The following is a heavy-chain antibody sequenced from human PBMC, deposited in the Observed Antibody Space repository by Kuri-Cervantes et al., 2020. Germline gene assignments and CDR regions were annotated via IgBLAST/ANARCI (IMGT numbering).Heavy chain of an antibody. Sequence: GGSLRLSCAASGFTFDDYGMSWVRQAPGKGLEWVSGINWNGGSTGYADFVKGRLTISRDSAKNSLYLQMNSLRVEDTALYYCARDYRTYGYSRGAFDIWGQGTMVTVSS. D-gene: IGHD5-18*01. V-gene: IGHV3-20*04. CDR2: INWNGGST. CDR3: ARDYRTYGYSRGAFDI. CDR1: GFTFDDYG. J-gene: IGHJ3*02.